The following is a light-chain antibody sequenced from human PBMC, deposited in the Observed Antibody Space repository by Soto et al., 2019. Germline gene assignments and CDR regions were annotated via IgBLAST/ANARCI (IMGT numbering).Light chain of an antibody. Sequence: EIVLTQSPATLSLSPGERATLSCRASQSVGSYLAWYQQKPGQAPRLLIYDASNRATGIPARFSGSGSGTDFPLTISSLEPEDFAVYFCQQRSNWLTFGGGTKVEIK. CDR2: DAS. CDR1: QSVGSY. J-gene: IGKJ4*01. CDR3: QQRSNWLT. V-gene: IGKV3-11*01.